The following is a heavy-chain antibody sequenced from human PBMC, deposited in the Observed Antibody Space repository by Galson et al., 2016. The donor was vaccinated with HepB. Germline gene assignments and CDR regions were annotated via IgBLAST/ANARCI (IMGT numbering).Heavy chain of an antibody. CDR1: GFTFSNYG. CDR2: IWYDGSNK. Sequence: SLRLSCAASGFTFSNYGMHWVRQAPGKGLEWVAVIWYDGSNKYYADPVKGRFTISRDNSKNTLYLHINSLRAEDTAVYYCASGTGYNDFWSHYYTSAFDYWGQGTLVTVSS. J-gene: IGHJ4*02. V-gene: IGHV3-33*01. D-gene: IGHD3-3*01. CDR3: ASGTGYNDFWSHYYTSAFDY.